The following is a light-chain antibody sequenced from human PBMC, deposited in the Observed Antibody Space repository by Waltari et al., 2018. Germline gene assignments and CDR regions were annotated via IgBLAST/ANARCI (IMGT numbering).Light chain of an antibody. V-gene: IGKV3-20*01. CDR3: QHYVRLPAT. J-gene: IGKJ1*01. Sequence: IVLTQSPGTLSLSPGERATLSCRASPSVSRSLAWYQQKPGQAPKLRIYGASTRATGIPDRFTGSGSGTDFSLTISSLEPEDFAIYFCQHYVRLPATFGQGTKVEIK. CDR1: PSVSRS. CDR2: GAS.